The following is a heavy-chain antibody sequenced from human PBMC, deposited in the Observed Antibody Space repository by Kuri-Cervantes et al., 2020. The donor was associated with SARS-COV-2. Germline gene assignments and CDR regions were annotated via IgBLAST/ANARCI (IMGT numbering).Heavy chain of an antibody. V-gene: IGHV1-2*02. CDR2: INPNSGGT. J-gene: IGHJ6*03. CDR3: ALMAGYYYYYYMDV. CDR1: GCTFTSYD. Sequence: ASVKVSCKASGCTFTSYDINWVRQATGQGLEWMGWINPNSGGTNYAQKFQGRVTMTRDTSISTAYMELSRLRSDDTAVYYCALMAGYYYYYYMDVWGKGTTVTVSS. D-gene: IGHD5-24*01.